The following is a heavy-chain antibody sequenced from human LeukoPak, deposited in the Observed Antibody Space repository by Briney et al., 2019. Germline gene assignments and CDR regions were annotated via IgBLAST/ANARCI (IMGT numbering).Heavy chain of an antibody. CDR1: GFTFSSYS. Sequence: GGSLRLSCAASGFTFSSYSMNWVRQAPGKGLEWVSSISSSSSYIYSADSVKGRFTISRDNAKNSLYLQMNSLRGEDTAVYYCARDYSSSSDYFYYMDVWGKGTTVTVSS. CDR3: ARDYSSSSDYFYYMDV. CDR2: ISSSSSYI. J-gene: IGHJ6*03. D-gene: IGHD6-6*01. V-gene: IGHV3-21*01.